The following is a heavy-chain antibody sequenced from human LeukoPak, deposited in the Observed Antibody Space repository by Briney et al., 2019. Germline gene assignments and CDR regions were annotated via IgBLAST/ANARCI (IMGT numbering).Heavy chain of an antibody. J-gene: IGHJ3*02. CDR2: TYYRSKWYN. CDR3: ARERIDAFDI. D-gene: IGHD2-15*01. CDR1: GDSVSSISAA. Sequence: SQTLSLTCALSGDSVSSISAAWNWVRPSPSRGLEWLGRTYYRSKWYNDYAVSVKSLITMNPDTSKNQLSLQLNSVTPEDTAVYYCARERIDAFDIWGQGTMVIVSS. V-gene: IGHV6-1*01.